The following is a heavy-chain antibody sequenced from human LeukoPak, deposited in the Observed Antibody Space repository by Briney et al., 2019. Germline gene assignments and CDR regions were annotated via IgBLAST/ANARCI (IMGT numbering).Heavy chain of an antibody. CDR1: GGSISSSNYY. J-gene: IGHJ4*02. V-gene: IGHV4-39*01. D-gene: IGHD5/OR15-5a*01. CDR3: ARREPLRTFDY. Sequence: SETLSLTCTVSGGSISSSNYYWGWIRQPPGTGLEWIGGIFSSGSTSYNPSLESRVTISVDTSKNQFSLRLSSVTAADTAVYYCARREPLRTFDYWGQGTLVTVSP. CDR2: IFSSGST.